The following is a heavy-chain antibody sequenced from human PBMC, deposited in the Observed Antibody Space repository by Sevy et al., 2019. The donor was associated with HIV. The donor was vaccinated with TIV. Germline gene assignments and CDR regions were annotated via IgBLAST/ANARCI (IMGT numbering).Heavy chain of an antibody. V-gene: IGHV2-5*02. D-gene: IGHD2-8*01. CDR2: IYWDDDK. J-gene: IGHJ4*02. CDR1: GFSLSTSGVG. Sequence: SGPTLLNPTQTLTLTCTFSGFSLSTSGVGVGWIRQPPGKALEWLALIYWDDDKRYSPSLKNRLTITKDTYKNQVVLTIADIPPVDTCECYGADRRDDTVVMVYGDFDYWGQGTLVTVSS. CDR3: ADRRDDTVVMVYGDFDY.